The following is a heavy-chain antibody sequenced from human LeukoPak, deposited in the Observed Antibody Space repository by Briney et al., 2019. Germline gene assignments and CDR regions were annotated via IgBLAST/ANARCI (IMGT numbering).Heavy chain of an antibody. CDR3: AGHSSGYKGFDY. CDR1: GFSFSSYA. Sequence: GGSLRLSCAASGFSFSSYAMSWVRRAPGKGLEWVSVISGSGGSTYYADSVKGRFTISRDNSKNTLYLQMNSLRAEDTAVYYCAGHSSGYKGFDYWGQGTLVTVSS. D-gene: IGHD3-22*01. CDR2: ISGSGGST. V-gene: IGHV3-23*01. J-gene: IGHJ4*02.